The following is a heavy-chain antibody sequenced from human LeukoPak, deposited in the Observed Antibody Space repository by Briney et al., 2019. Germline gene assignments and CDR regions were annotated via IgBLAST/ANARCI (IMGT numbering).Heavy chain of an antibody. Sequence: GGSLRLSCAASGLNFSRYGMHWVRQAPGKGLEWVAVIWYDGSNKYYEDSVKGRFTISRDNSKNTLYLQMNSLRAEDTAVYYCAIGGYSYGDGDWFDPWGQGTLVTVSS. V-gene: IGHV3-33*01. CDR2: IWYDGSNK. D-gene: IGHD5-18*01. CDR3: AIGGYSYGDGDWFDP. CDR1: GLNFSRYG. J-gene: IGHJ5*02.